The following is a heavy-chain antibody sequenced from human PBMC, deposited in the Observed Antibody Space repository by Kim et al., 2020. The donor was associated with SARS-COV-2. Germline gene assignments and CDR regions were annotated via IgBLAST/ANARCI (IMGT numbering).Heavy chain of an antibody. D-gene: IGHD6-13*01. Sequence: YRKSRVTISVDTSKNQFSLKLSSVTAADTAVYYCARVQYSSSWPLYGMDVWGQGTTVTVSS. J-gene: IGHJ6*02. CDR3: ARVQYSSSWPLYGMDV. V-gene: IGHV4-59*01.